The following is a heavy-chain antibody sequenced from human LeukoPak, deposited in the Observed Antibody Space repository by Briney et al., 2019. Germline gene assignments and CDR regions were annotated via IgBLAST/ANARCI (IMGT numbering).Heavy chain of an antibody. Sequence: GASVKVSCKASGYTFTSYGISWVRQAPGQGLEWMGWISAYNGNTNYAQKLQGRVTMTTDTSTSTAYMELRSLRSDDTAVYYCARVATGTTLQGDCFDYWGQGTLVTVSS. CDR2: ISAYNGNT. J-gene: IGHJ4*02. CDR3: ARVATGTTLQGDCFDY. D-gene: IGHD1-1*01. CDR1: GYTFTSYG. V-gene: IGHV1-18*01.